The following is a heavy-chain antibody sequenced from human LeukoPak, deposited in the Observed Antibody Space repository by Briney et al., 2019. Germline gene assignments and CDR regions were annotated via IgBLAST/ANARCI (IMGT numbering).Heavy chain of an antibody. J-gene: IGHJ3*02. Sequence: PGGSLRLSCAASGFTFSSYAMHWVRQAPGKGLEWVSGISWNSGSIGYADSVKGRFTISRDNAKNSLYLQMNSLRAEDTALYYCAKASRGSLGAFDIWGQGTMVTVSS. CDR3: AKASRGSLGAFDI. CDR1: GFTFSSYA. D-gene: IGHD3-16*01. CDR2: ISWNSGSI. V-gene: IGHV3-9*01.